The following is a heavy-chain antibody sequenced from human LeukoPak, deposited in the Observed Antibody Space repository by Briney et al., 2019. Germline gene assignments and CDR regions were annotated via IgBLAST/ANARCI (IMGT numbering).Heavy chain of an antibody. J-gene: IGHJ4*02. V-gene: IGHV3-48*01. Sequence: GGSLRLSCAASGFTFSSYSMNWVRQAPGKGLEWVSYISSSSSTIYYADSVKGRFTISRDNAKNSLYLQMNSLRAEDTAVYYCARVGLGGTVTTWDYWGQGTLVTVSS. CDR3: ARVGLGGTVTTWDY. D-gene: IGHD4-11*01. CDR2: ISSSSSTI. CDR1: GFTFSSYS.